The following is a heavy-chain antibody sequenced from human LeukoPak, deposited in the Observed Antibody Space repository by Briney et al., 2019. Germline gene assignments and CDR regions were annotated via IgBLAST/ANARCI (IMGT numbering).Heavy chain of an antibody. CDR2: VYYTGST. D-gene: IGHD6-6*01. J-gene: IGHJ6*03. V-gene: IGHV4-59*08. Sequence: SETLSLTCTVSGGSISSYYWSWIRQPPGKGLEWIGYVYYTGSTNYNPSLKSRVTISIDTSKNQFSLKLSSVTAADTAVYYCARGASRSQLVQYYYYYMDVWGKGTTVTVSS. CDR3: ARGASRSQLVQYYYYYMDV. CDR1: GGSISSYY.